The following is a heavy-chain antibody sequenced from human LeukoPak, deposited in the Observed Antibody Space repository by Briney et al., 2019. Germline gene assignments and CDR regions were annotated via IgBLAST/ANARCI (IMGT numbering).Heavy chain of an antibody. V-gene: IGHV3-30-3*01. CDR2: ISYDGSNK. CDR1: GFTFSSYA. Sequence: GGSLRLSCSASGFTFSSYAMHWVRQAPGKGLEWVAVISYDGSNKYYADSVKGRFTISRDNAKNTLYLQMNSLRAEDTAVYYCARLPGSNYYYMDVWGKGTTVTGSS. J-gene: IGHJ6*03. D-gene: IGHD3-10*01. CDR3: ARLPGSNYYYMDV.